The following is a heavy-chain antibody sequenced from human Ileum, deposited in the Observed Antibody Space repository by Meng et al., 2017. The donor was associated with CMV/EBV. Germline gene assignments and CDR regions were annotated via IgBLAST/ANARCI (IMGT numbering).Heavy chain of an antibody. J-gene: IGHJ4*02. D-gene: IGHD3-9*01. CDR1: GFTFTYYA. V-gene: IGHV3-23*01. Sequence: ASGFTFTYYAMSWVRQAPGRGLEWVSGISVRSSATYYADSVKGRFTISRDNSKNTLFLQMSSLRAEDTALYYCAKERYSGTSYYFDYWGQGTLVTVSS. CDR3: AKERYSGTSYYFDY. CDR2: ISVRSSAT.